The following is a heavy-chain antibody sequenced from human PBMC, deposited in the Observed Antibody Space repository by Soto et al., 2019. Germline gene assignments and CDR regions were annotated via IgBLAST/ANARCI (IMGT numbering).Heavy chain of an antibody. CDR3: AKNWDTTFSSSSH. V-gene: IGHV3-23*01. J-gene: IGHJ4*02. CDR2: ISGSGGST. CDR1: GFTFSTYA. D-gene: IGHD6-6*01. Sequence: EVQLLESGGGLVQPGGSLKLSCAVSGFTFSTYAMSWVRQAPGKGLEWVSAISGSGGSTYYADSVKGRFTISRDNSKNTVYLQMHSLRAEDTAIYYCAKNWDTTFSSSSHWGQGTLVTVSS.